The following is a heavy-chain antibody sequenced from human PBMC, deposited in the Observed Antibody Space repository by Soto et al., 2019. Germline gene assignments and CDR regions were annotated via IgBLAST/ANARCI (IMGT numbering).Heavy chain of an antibody. D-gene: IGHD3-22*01. V-gene: IGHV4-30-2*01. Sequence: QLQLQESGSGLVKPSQTLSLTCAVSGGSISSGGYSWSWIRQPPGKVLEWIGYIYHSGSTYYNPSLESRVTISVDRSKIQFSLKLSSVTAADTAASYCAGSGYNHNSGMDVWGQGTTVTVSS. CDR3: AGSGYNHNSGMDV. J-gene: IGHJ6*02. CDR1: GGSISSGGYS. CDR2: IYHSGST.